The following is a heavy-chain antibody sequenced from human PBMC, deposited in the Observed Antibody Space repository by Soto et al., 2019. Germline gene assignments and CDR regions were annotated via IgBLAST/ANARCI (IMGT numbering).Heavy chain of an antibody. CDR3: ARLFGGSGRFIDY. D-gene: IGHD3-10*01. CDR1: GFIFSGYW. V-gene: IGHV3-74*03. CDR2: INSDGSST. J-gene: IGHJ4*02. Sequence: EVQLVESGGGLVQPGGSLRLSCAASGFIFSGYWMHWVRRAPGNGLVWVSRINSDGSSTTYAESVKGRFTIARGIATNTISLQLNRLKALDTGVYYCARLFGGSGRFIDYWGQGTLVTVSS.